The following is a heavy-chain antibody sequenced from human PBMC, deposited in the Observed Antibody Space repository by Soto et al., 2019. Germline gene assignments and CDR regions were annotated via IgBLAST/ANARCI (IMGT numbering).Heavy chain of an antibody. CDR2: ISYDGSNK. Sequence: PGGSLRLSCAASGCTFSSCGMHLDRQAPGKGLEWVAVISYDGSNKYYADSVKGRFTISRGNSKNTLYLQMNSLRAEDTAVYYCAKDSRAVTTYDAFDIWGQGTMVTVSS. D-gene: IGHD4-17*01. CDR1: GCTFSSCG. J-gene: IGHJ3*02. V-gene: IGHV3-30*18. CDR3: AKDSRAVTTYDAFDI.